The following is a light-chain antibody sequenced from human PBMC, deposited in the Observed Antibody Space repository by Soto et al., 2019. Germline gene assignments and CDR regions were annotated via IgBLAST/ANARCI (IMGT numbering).Light chain of an antibody. CDR3: HQYNNRPYT. J-gene: IGKJ2*01. V-gene: IGKV3-15*01. Sequence: EIVMTQSPATLSVSPGERATLSCRASQSVSSNLAWYQQKPGQAPRLLIYSASIRATGIPARFSGSGSGTELTLTISSLQSEDFAVYYCHQYNNRPYTFGQGTKLEIK. CDR2: SAS. CDR1: QSVSSN.